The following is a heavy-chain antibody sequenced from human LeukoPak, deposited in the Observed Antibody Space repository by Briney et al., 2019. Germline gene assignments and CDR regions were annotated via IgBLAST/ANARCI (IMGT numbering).Heavy chain of an antibody. V-gene: IGHV3-9*01. D-gene: IGHD6-19*01. Sequence: PGGSLRVSCAASGFTFDDYAMHWVRQAPGKGLEWVSGISWNSGSIGYADSVKGRFTISRDNAKNSLYLQMNSLRAEDTALYYCAKDRSSGWYEYYYYGMDVWGQGTTVTVSS. CDR2: ISWNSGSI. CDR3: AKDRSSGWYEYYYYGMDV. CDR1: GFTFDDYA. J-gene: IGHJ6*02.